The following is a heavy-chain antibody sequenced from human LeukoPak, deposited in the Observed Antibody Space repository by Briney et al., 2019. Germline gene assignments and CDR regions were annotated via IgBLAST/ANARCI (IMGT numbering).Heavy chain of an antibody. CDR2: ISGSGGRT. J-gene: IGHJ4*02. Sequence: GGSLRLSCAASGFTFSTYAMTWVRQAPGKGLEWVSAISGSGGRTYYAASVKGRFTISRDNSKNTLYLQMNSLRAEDTAVYYCAKDPTEAYCSGTSCHWGQGTLVTVSS. V-gene: IGHV3-23*01. CDR1: GFTFSTYA. D-gene: IGHD2-2*01. CDR3: AKDPTEAYCSGTSCH.